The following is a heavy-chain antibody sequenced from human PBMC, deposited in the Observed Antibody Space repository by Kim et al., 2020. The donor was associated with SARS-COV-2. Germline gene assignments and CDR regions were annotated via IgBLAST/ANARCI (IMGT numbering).Heavy chain of an antibody. J-gene: IGHJ4*02. D-gene: IGHD6-13*01. V-gene: IGHV3-30*04. CDR3: ARDTGSSNDY. CDR2: ISYDGSNK. Sequence: GGSLRLSCAASGFTFSSYAMHWVRQAPGKGLEWVAVISYDGSNKYYADSVKGRFSISRDNSKNTLYLQMNSLRAEDTAVYYCARDTGSSNDYWGQGTLVTVSS. CDR1: GFTFSSYA.